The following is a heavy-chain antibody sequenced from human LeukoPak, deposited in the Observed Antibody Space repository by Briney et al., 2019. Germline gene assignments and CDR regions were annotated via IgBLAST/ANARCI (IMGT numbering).Heavy chain of an antibody. Sequence: GGSLRLSCAASGFTFSSYSMNWVRQAPGKGLEWVSYISSSSSTIYYADSVKGRFTISRNNAKNSLYLQMNSLRAEDTAVYYCARENVAGTDYYYGMDVWGQGTTVTVSS. J-gene: IGHJ6*02. CDR2: ISSSSSTI. CDR3: ARENVAGTDYYYGMDV. CDR1: GFTFSSYS. V-gene: IGHV3-48*01. D-gene: IGHD6-19*01.